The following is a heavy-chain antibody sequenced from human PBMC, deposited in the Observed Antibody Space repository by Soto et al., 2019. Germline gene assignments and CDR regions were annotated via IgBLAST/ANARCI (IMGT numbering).Heavy chain of an antibody. V-gene: IGHV1-69*01. CDR2: IIPIVGTA. Sequence: QVQLVQSGAEVKKPGSSVKVSCKASGGTFSGYAISWVRQAPGQGLEWMGGIIPIVGTANYAKMFQGRVTSTADESASADYMELSSLTSEDTAVYYCAIALVGDSTVAGRYYAMEVRCQGTKVSVPS. D-gene: IGHD1-26*01. J-gene: IGHJ6*02. CDR3: AIALVGDSTVAGRYYAMEV. CDR1: GGTFSGYA.